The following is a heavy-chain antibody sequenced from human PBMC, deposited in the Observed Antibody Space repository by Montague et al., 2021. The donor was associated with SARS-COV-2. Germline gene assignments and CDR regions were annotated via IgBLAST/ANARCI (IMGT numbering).Heavy chain of an antibody. CDR1: GFYFRNYT. CDR3: ARMYCSSTTCSPHYYGLDV. CDR2: VSSGGVYI. V-gene: IGHV3-21*01. Sequence: SLRLSCAASGFYFRNYTMNWVRQAPGKGLEWVSSVSSGGVYIHYADSPKGRFIISRDNAKNSVYLQMNSLRAEDTAIYYCARMYCSSTTCSPHYYGLDVWGQGTTVTVSS. D-gene: IGHD2-2*01. J-gene: IGHJ6*02.